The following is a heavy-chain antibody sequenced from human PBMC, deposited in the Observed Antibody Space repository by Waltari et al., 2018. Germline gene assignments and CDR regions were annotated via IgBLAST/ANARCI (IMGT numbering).Heavy chain of an antibody. Sequence: QVQLVESGGGVVQPGRSLRLSCAASGFTFNNFAMHWVRQAPGKGLEWVALISFDGAKIYYTDSVRGRFTISRDNSKNTLYLQMEILKPEDTGVYYCARGGNVVVILAATLDYWGQGALVTVSS. CDR2: ISFDGAKI. CDR3: ARGGNVVVILAATLDY. V-gene: IGHV3-30-3*01. J-gene: IGHJ4*02. D-gene: IGHD2-15*01. CDR1: GFTFNNFA.